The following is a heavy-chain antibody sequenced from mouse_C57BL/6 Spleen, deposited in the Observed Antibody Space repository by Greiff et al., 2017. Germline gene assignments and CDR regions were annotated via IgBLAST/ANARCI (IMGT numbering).Heavy chain of an antibody. CDR3: ARRIGYYPY. CDR1: GYTFTDSY. V-gene: IGHV1-26*01. Sequence: EVQLQQSGPELVQPGASVQISCKASGYTFTDSYMNWVKQSHGKSLEWIGDINPNNGGTSYNQKFKGKATLTVDKSTSTAYMELRSLTSEDSAVYYCARRIGYYPYRGQGTTRTVAS. J-gene: IGHJ2*01. CDR2: INPNNGGT. D-gene: IGHD2-3*01.